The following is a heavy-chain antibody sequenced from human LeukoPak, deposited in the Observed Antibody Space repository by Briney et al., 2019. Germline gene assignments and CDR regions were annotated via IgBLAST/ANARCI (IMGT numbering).Heavy chain of an antibody. CDR3: AREGASYGSGSYLMYNWFDP. V-gene: IGHV4-4*07. CDR2: IYTSGST. J-gene: IGHJ5*02. Sequence: PSETLSLTCTVSGGSISSYYWSWIRQPAGKGLEWIGRIYTSGSTNYNPSLKSRVTMSVDTSKNQFSLKLSSVTAADTAVYYCAREGASYGSGSYLMYNWFDPWGQGTLVTVSS. D-gene: IGHD3-10*01. CDR1: GGSISSYY.